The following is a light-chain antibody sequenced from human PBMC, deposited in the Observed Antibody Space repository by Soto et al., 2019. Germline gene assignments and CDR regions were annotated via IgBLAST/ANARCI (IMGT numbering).Light chain of an antibody. J-gene: IGLJ1*01. CDR3: NSYTTLSNRV. V-gene: IGLV2-14*01. Sequence: QSVLTQPASVSGSPGQSITISCTGTSSDIGAYNYVSWYQQHPGEAPKLLIYEVTNRPSGVSDRFSGSKSGNTASLTISGLQAEDEANYYCNSYTTLSNRVFGTGTKVTDL. CDR2: EVT. CDR1: SSDIGAYNY.